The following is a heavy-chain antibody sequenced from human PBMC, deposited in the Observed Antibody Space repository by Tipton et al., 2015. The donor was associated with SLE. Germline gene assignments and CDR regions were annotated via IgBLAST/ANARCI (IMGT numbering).Heavy chain of an antibody. D-gene: IGHD6-19*01. CDR3: ARDLGIAVAAPYNWFDP. CDR1: GGSISSYY. Sequence: LRLSCTVSGGSISSYYWSWIRQPAGKGLEWIGRIYTSGSTNYNPSLKSRVTMSVDTSKNQFSLKLSSVTAADTAVYYCARDLGIAVAAPYNWFDPWGQGTLVTVSS. J-gene: IGHJ5*02. V-gene: IGHV4-4*07. CDR2: IYTSGST.